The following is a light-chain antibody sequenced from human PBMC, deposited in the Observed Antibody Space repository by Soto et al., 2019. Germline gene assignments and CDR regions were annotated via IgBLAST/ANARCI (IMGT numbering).Light chain of an antibody. CDR2: GAS. Sequence: EIVLTQSPGTLSLSPGERATLSCRAGQSVSSSYLAWYQQKPGQAPRLLIYGASSRATGIPDRFSGSGSGTDFTLTISSLQSEDFAVYYCQQYNNWPPWTFGQGTKVDI. V-gene: IGKV3-20*01. J-gene: IGKJ1*01. CDR1: QSVSSSY. CDR3: QQYNNWPPWT.